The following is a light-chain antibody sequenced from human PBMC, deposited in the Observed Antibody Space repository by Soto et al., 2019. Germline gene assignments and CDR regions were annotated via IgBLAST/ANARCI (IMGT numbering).Light chain of an antibody. CDR2: EVS. CDR1: SRDGGGYNY. J-gene: IGLJ1*01. CDR3: SSYAGSNKGV. V-gene: IGLV2-8*01. Sequence: QSALTQPPSASGSPGQSVTISCTGTSRDGGGYNYVSWYQQHPGKAPKLMLYEVSKRTSGVLDRFSGSKSGNTAALTVSGLQAEDEAAYYCSSYAGSNKGVFGTGTQLTVL.